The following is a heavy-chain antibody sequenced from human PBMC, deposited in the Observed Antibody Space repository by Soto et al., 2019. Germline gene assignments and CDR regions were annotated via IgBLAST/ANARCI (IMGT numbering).Heavy chain of an antibody. J-gene: IGHJ4*02. V-gene: IGHV4-39*01. CDR3: ARPTEWGNFDY. Sequence: QLQLQESGPGLVKPSETLSLTCTVSGGSISSSSYYWGWIRQPPGKGLEWIGSIYYSGSTYYNPSLKSRVTISVDTSKNQFSLTLSSVTAADTAVYYCARPTEWGNFDYWGQGTLVTVSS. D-gene: IGHD1-26*01. CDR1: GGSISSSSYY. CDR2: IYYSGST.